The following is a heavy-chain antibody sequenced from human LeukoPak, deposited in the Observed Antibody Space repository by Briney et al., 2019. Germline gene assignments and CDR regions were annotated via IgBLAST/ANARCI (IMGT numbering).Heavy chain of an antibody. Sequence: GSLRLSCAASGFTFSSYAMSWVRQAPGKGLEWIGSIYYSGSTYYNPSLKSRVTISVDTSKNQFSLKLSAVTAADTAVYYCARAVAGDDAFDIWGQGTMVTVSS. CDR2: IYYSGST. V-gene: IGHV4-39*07. CDR3: ARAVAGDDAFDI. D-gene: IGHD6-19*01. CDR1: GFTFSSYA. J-gene: IGHJ3*02.